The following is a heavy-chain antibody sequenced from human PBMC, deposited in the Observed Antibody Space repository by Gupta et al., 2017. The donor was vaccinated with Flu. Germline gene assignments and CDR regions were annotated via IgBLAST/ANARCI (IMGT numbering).Heavy chain of an antibody. J-gene: IGHJ4*02. CDR2: VDPNDSYA. CDR1: GYSSTTYH. D-gene: IGHD5-18*01. V-gene: IGHV5-10-1*01. Sequence: EVQLVQSGAEVKTPGESLRISCMCSGYSSTTYHISWVRQMPGKGLEWMGRVDPNDSYANYSPSFQGHVTISSDKSINTAYLQWSSLKASDTATYYCARHKWGSYGYGPTDLYYFAFWGQGTLVTVSS. CDR3: ARHKWGSYGYGPTDLYYFAF.